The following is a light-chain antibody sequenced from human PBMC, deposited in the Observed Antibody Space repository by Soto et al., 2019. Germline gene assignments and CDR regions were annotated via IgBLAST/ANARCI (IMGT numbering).Light chain of an antibody. CDR2: DAS. CDR3: QQYYNLPIT. Sequence: DIQMTQSPSSLSASVGDRVTITCQASQDISNHLNWYQQKPGKAPKLLIYDASNLETGVPSRFSGSGSGIDFTVTISSLQPEDFATYSCQQYYNLPITFGQGTRLEIK. J-gene: IGKJ5*01. V-gene: IGKV1-33*01. CDR1: QDISNH.